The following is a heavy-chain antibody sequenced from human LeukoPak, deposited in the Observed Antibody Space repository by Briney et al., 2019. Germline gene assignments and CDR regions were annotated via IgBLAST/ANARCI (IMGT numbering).Heavy chain of an antibody. Sequence: PGGSLRLSCAASGFTSSSYGMYWVRQAPDKGLGWVAFTRSNADNKYYPDSVRGRFTISRDNPKNTLYLQMNSLRVEDTAVYFCAKGVSNWGNLDNWGQGTLVTVSS. J-gene: IGHJ4*02. CDR2: TRSNADNK. CDR1: GFTSSSYG. V-gene: IGHV3-30*02. D-gene: IGHD7-27*01. CDR3: AKGVSNWGNLDN.